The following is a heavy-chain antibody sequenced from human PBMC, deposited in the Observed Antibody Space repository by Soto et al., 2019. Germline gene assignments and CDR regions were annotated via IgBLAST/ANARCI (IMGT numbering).Heavy chain of an antibody. D-gene: IGHD5-12*01. V-gene: IGHV3-7*01. Sequence: EVQLVESGGGLVQPGGSLRLSCAASGFTFSSYWMSWVRQAPGKGLEWVANIKQDGSEKYYVDSVKGRSTISRDNSKNSLYLHKDSLRAKDTAVYYCARTQQRGYTGYHFDYWGQGTLVTVSS. CDR3: ARTQQRGYTGYHFDY. CDR2: IKQDGSEK. CDR1: GFTFSSYW. J-gene: IGHJ4*02.